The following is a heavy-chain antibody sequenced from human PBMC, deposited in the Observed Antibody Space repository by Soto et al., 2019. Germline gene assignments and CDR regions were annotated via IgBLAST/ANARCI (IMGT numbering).Heavy chain of an antibody. D-gene: IGHD5-12*01. V-gene: IGHV4-30-4*01. CDR3: AREKGYISGPKNFDY. CDR2: IYDSGSS. J-gene: IGHJ4*02. CDR1: GASISSGDYF. Sequence: SETLSLTCTVSGASISSGDYFWSWIRQSPGKGLEWIGYIYDSGSSYYDPSLKSRVTMSVDTSKNQFSLKLRSVTAADTAVYYCAREKGYISGPKNFDYWGQGTLVTVSS.